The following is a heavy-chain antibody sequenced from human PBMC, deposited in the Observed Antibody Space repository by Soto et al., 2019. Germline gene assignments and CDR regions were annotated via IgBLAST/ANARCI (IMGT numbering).Heavy chain of an antibody. CDR2: IYYSGST. CDR1: GDSISSTTYY. Sequence: QLQLQESGPGLVKPSETLSLTCSVSGDSISSTTYYWGWLRQSPGQGLEWIGSIYYSGSTFYNPSLQNRVIISVDTSKRQLSLKLTSMTVAYTAVYYCARHNFRQWRIDHWCHGPLVTVSS. CDR3: ARHNFRQWRIDH. J-gene: IGHJ4*01. V-gene: IGHV4-39*01. D-gene: IGHD6-19*01.